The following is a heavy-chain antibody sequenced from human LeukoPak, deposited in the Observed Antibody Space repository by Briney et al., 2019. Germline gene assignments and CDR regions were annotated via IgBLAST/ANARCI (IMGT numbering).Heavy chain of an antibody. CDR2: ISYDGSNK. D-gene: IGHD3-9*01. CDR1: GFTFSSYA. CDR3: ARDYDILTGYNPFFGY. J-gene: IGHJ4*02. V-gene: IGHV3-30-3*01. Sequence: PGGSLRLSCAASGFTFSSYAMHWVRQAPGKGLEWVAVISYDGSNKYYADSVKGRFTISRDNSKNTLYLQMNSLRAEDTAVYYCARDYDILTGYNPFFGYWGQGTLVTVSS.